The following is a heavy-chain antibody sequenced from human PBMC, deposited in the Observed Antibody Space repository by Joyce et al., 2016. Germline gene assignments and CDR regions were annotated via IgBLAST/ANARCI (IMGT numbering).Heavy chain of an antibody. J-gene: IGHJ3*02. CDR1: GYNFQVYY. V-gene: IGHV1-2*02. CDR2: KNPVSGDT. Sequence: QVHLVQPGAEVRTPGASVKLSCKASGYNFQVYYMHWLRLGPGPGLEWLRRKNPVSGDTPYAQKFQDRVTLTMDTSIGTAFMELSDLRSDGTAVYYCARISDHNTFEIWGQGTMVTV. CDR3: ARISDHNTFEI. D-gene: IGHD3-10*01.